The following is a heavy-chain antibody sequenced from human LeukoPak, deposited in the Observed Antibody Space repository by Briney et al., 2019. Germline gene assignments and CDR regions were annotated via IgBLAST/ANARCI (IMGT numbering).Heavy chain of an antibody. Sequence: ASETLSLTCTVSGGSISSYYWSWIRQPPGKGLEWIGEINHSGSTNYNPSLKSRVTISVDTSKNQFSLKLSSVTAADTAVYYCARDQEYNWNYFSHAATYYFDYWGQGTLVTVSS. J-gene: IGHJ4*02. CDR2: INHSGST. V-gene: IGHV4-34*01. CDR3: ARDQEYNWNYFSHAATYYFDY. D-gene: IGHD1-7*01. CDR1: GGSISSYY.